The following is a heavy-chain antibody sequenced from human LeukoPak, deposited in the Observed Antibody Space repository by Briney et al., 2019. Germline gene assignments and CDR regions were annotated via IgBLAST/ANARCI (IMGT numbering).Heavy chain of an antibody. CDR1: GFTFSNYW. CDR3: ARDHHRYCSNGMCYTRTDYFDY. J-gene: IGHJ4*02. D-gene: IGHD2-8*01. Sequence: GGSLRLSCAASGFTFSNYWMSWVRQAPGKGLEWVANIKQDGSEKYYVDSVKGRFTISRDNAKNSLYLQMNSLRAEDTAVYYCARDHHRYCSNGMCYTRTDYFDYWGQGTLVTVSS. CDR2: IKQDGSEK. V-gene: IGHV3-7*01.